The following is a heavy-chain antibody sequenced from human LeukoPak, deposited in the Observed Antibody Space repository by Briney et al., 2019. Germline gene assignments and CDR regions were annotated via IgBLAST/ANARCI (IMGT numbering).Heavy chain of an antibody. CDR2: ISGSGGGT. Sequence: PSGGSLILSCAASGFTFSSYAMSWVRQAPGKGLEWVSAISGSGGGTYYADSVKGRFTISRDNSKNTVYLQMNSLRAEDTAVYYCAEDGVAPRTEYFRHWGQGTLVSVSS. CDR1: GFTFSSYA. J-gene: IGHJ1*01. CDR3: AEDGVAPRTEYFRH. D-gene: IGHD3-16*01. V-gene: IGHV3-23*01.